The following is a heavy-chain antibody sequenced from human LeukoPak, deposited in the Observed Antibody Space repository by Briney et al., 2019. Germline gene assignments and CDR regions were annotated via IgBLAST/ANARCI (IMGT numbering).Heavy chain of an antibody. Sequence: GGSLRLSCAASGFTFSSYSMNWVRQAPGKGLEWVSYISSSSGNIYYADSVKGRFTISRDNAKTSLYLQMNSLRAEDTAVYYCARYVSGHYYDSSGTTYYYMDVWGKGTTVTVSS. CDR3: ARYVSGHYYDSSGTTYYYMDV. D-gene: IGHD3-22*01. CDR2: ISSSSGNI. CDR1: GFTFSSYS. J-gene: IGHJ6*03. V-gene: IGHV3-48*01.